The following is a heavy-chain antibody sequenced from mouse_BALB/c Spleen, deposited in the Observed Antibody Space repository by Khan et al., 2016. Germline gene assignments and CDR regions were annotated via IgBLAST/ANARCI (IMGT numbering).Heavy chain of an antibody. CDR3: ASYYDYDGGFAY. CDR2: IWGDGST. J-gene: IGHJ3*01. CDR1: GFSLTGFS. D-gene: IGHD2-4*01. V-gene: IGHV2-6-7*01. Sequence: VQLQESGPGLVAPSQSLSITCTVSGFSLTGFSVNWVRQPPGKGLEWLGMIWGDGSTDYNSALKSRLSFNKDDSKSQVFLKMNSLQTDDTARYFCASYYDYDGGFAYWGQGTLVTGSA.